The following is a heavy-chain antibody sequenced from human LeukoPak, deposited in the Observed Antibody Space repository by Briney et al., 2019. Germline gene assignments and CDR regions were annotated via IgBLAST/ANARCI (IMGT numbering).Heavy chain of an antibody. D-gene: IGHD6-6*01. J-gene: IGHJ4*02. CDR3: ARVETGSSGGYFDY. Sequence: ASVKVSRKASGYTFTSYGISWVRQAPGQGLEWMGWISAYNGNTNYAQKLQGRVTMTTDTSTSTAYMELRSLRSDDTAVYYCARVETGSSGGYFDYWGQGTLVTVSS. V-gene: IGHV1-18*01. CDR1: GYTFTSYG. CDR2: ISAYNGNT.